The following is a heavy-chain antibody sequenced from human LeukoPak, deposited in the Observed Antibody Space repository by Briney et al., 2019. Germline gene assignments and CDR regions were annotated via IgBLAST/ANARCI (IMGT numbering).Heavy chain of an antibody. CDR2: IYYSGST. CDR3: ARPLTGYSSSWYAGRGALYFDY. D-gene: IGHD6-13*01. CDR1: GGSISSYY. Sequence: SETLSLTCTVSGGSISSYYWSWIRQPPGKGLEWIGYIYYSGSTNYNPSLKSRVTISVDTSKNQFSLKLSSVTAADTAVYYCARPLTGYSSSWYAGRGALYFDYWGQGTLVTVSS. J-gene: IGHJ4*02. V-gene: IGHV4-59*12.